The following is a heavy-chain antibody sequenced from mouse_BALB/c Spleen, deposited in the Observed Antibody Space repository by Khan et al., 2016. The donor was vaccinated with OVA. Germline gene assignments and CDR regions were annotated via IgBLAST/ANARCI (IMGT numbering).Heavy chain of an antibody. V-gene: IGHV3-5*02. Sequence: VQLQQSGPGLVKPSQTVSLTCTVTGISITTGNYRWSWIRQFPGNKLEWIGYIFYSGTITYNPSLTSRTTITRDTSKNQFFLEMNSLTAEDTSTSYCVLDSGGFGSYYFDYWGQGTTLTVSS. CDR3: VLDSGGFGSYYFDY. J-gene: IGHJ2*01. CDR1: GISITTGNYR. D-gene: IGHD1-1*02. CDR2: IFYSGTI.